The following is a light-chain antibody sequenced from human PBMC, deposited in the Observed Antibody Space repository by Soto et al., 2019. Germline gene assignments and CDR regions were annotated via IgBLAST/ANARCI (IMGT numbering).Light chain of an antibody. Sequence: DIQMTQSPSSLSASVGDRVIITCRASQSISNHLNWYQQKPGKAPELLIYAASTLQSGVPSRFSGSGSGTDFTLTISCLQSEDFATYYCQQYYSFPPAFGPGTKVDIK. V-gene: IGKV1-39*01. CDR2: AAS. J-gene: IGKJ3*01. CDR3: QQYYSFPPA. CDR1: QSISNH.